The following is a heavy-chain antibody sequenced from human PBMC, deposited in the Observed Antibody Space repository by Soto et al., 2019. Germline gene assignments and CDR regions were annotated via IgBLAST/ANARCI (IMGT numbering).Heavy chain of an antibody. D-gene: IGHD6-13*01. CDR2: IYYSGST. CDR3: ARGGYSSSTLDY. J-gene: IGHJ4*02. Sequence: SETLSLTCTVSGGSISSYYWSWIRQPPGKGLEWIGYIYYSGSTNYNPSLKSRVTISVDTSKNQFSLKLSSVTAADTAVYYCARGGYSSSTLDYWGQGTLVTVSS. V-gene: IGHV4-59*01. CDR1: GGSISSYY.